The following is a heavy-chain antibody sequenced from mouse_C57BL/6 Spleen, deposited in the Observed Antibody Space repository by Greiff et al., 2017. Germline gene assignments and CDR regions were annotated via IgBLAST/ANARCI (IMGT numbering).Heavy chain of an antibody. Sequence: EVQLVESGGGLVQPKGSLKLSCAASGFSFNTYAMNWVRQAPGKGLEWVARIRSKSNNYATYYADSVKDRFTISRDDSESMLYLQMNNLKTEDTAMYYCVRGHGYYAMDYWGQGTSVTVSS. CDR2: IRSKSNNYAT. CDR3: VRGHGYYAMDY. D-gene: IGHD6-1*01. J-gene: IGHJ4*01. V-gene: IGHV10-1*01. CDR1: GFSFNTYA.